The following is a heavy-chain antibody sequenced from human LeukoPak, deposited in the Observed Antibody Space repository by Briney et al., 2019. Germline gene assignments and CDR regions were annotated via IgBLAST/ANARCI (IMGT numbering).Heavy chain of an antibody. CDR2: ISDSGGST. CDR3: AKKAGYDSMSIDY. CDR1: GFTFSSHA. Sequence: GASLRLSCAASGFTFSSHAMSWVRQAPGKGLEWVSAISDSGGSTYYADSVKGRFTISRDNSKNTLYLQMNSLRAEDTAVYYCAKKAGYDSMSIDYWGQGTLVTVSS. D-gene: IGHD3-22*01. J-gene: IGHJ4*02. V-gene: IGHV3-23*01.